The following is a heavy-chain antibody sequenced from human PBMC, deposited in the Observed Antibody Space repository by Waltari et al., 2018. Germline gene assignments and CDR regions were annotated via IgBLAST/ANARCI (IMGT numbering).Heavy chain of an antibody. Sequence: QVQLVQSGAEVKKPGASVKVSCKASGYTFTSDDLNWVRQATGQGLEWLGWMNPSTGDTGYAQKFQGRITMTRDTSINTAYMELRSLRSDDTAIYYCARNYRTTGTFDYWGQGALVTVSS. CDR2: MNPSTGDT. V-gene: IGHV1-8*02. CDR1: GYTFTSDD. J-gene: IGHJ4*02. D-gene: IGHD1-1*01. CDR3: ARNYRTTGTFDY.